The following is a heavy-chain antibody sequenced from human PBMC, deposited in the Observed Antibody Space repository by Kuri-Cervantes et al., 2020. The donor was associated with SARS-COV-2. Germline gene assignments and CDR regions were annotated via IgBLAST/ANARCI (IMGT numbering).Heavy chain of an antibody. CDR2: IYHSGST. J-gene: IGHJ6*02. V-gene: IGHV4-30-2*01. CDR1: SGSISSGGYS. CDR3: ARGAARPYYYYGMDV. Sequence: LRLSCAVSSGSISSGGYSWSWIRQPPGKGLEWIGYIYHSGSTYYNPSPKSRVPISVDRSKNQFSLKLSSVTAADTAVYYCARGAARPYYYYGMDVWGQGTTVTVSS. D-gene: IGHD6-6*01.